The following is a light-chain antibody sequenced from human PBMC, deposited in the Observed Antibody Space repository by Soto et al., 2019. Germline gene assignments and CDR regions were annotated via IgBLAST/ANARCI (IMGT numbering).Light chain of an antibody. CDR1: QTISSNS. CDR2: GAS. V-gene: IGKV3-20*01. CDR3: QLYGSSPKT. Sequence: EIVLTQSPGTLSLSPGERATLSCRATQTISSNSLAWYQQKPGQAPKLLIHGASTRATGIPDRFSGSGSGTDFTLTISRLEPEDFAVYFCQLYGSSPKTFGRGTKGEV. J-gene: IGKJ1*01.